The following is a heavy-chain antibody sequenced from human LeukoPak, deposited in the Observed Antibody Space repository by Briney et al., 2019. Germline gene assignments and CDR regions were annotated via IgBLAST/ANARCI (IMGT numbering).Heavy chain of an antibody. CDR2: ITNSGSRI. J-gene: IGHJ4*02. V-gene: IGHV3-48*03. D-gene: IGHD5-12*01. CDR1: GFTFSSFE. Sequence: GGSLRLSCAASGFTFSSFEMNWVRQAPGKGLEWVSYITNSGSRISYADSVKGRFTISRDNAKNSLYLQMNSLTVEDTAVYYCARERLRGVANYFDYWGQGTLVTVSS. CDR3: ARERLRGVANYFDY.